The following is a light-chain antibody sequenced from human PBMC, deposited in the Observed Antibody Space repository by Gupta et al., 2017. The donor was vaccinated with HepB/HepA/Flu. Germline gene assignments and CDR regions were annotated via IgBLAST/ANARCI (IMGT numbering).Light chain of an antibody. CDR1: SSNIGSNT. J-gene: IGLJ3*02. CDR2: SNN. CDR3: AAWDDSLNGPNWV. Sequence: QSVLTPPPSASGTPGQRVTISCSGSSSNIGSNTVNWYQQLPGTAPKLLIYSNNQRPSGVPDRFSGSKSGTSASLAISGLQSEDEADYYCAAWDDSLNGPNWVFGGGTKLTVL. V-gene: IGLV1-44*01.